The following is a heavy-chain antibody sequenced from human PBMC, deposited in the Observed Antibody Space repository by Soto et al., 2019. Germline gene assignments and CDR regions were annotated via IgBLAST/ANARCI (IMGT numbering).Heavy chain of an antibody. CDR2: IIPIFHTA. V-gene: IGHV1-69*01. CDR3: VRDAEAQLESLVSYFDY. CDR1: GGTFSNNG. J-gene: IGHJ4*02. D-gene: IGHD2-2*01. Sequence: QVQLVQSGAEVKKPGSSVKVSCKASGGTFSNNGFTWVRQAPGQGLELMGGIIPIFHTAHYTQKLKGRVTITADESTSPVYIELSSLRSEDTAVYYWVRDAEAQLESLVSYFDYWGQGTRVTVSS.